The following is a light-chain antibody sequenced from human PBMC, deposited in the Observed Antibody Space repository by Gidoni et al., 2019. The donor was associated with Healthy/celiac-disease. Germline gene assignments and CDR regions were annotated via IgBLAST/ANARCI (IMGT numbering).Light chain of an antibody. CDR2: AAS. CDR1: QGISSY. CDR3: QQYYTLNT. V-gene: IGKV1-8*01. Sequence: AIRMTQSPSSFSASTGDRVTITCRASQGISSYLAWYQQKPGKAPKLLIYAASTLQSGDPSRFSGSGSGTDFTLTISCLQSEDFATYYCQQYYTLNTFGPGTKVDIK. J-gene: IGKJ3*01.